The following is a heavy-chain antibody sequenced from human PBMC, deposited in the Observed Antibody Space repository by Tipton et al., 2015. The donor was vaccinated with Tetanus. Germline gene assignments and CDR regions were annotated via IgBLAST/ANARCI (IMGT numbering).Heavy chain of an antibody. CDR1: GGSIRSGGYY. V-gene: IGHV4-61*08. CDR3: ARGSPTVISSAHFDY. J-gene: IGHJ4*02. D-gene: IGHD4-17*01. Sequence: TLSLTCTVSGGSIRSGGYYWSWIRQPPGKGLEWIGYIYYSGSTNYNPSLKSRVPISVDTSKNQFSLKLSSVTAAATAVYYSARGSPTVISSAHFDYWGQGTLVTVSS. CDR2: IYYSGST.